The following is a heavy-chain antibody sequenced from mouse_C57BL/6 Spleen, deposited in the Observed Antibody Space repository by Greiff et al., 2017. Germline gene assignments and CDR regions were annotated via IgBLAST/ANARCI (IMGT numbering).Heavy chain of an antibody. CDR3: ARALYYYGSSPYGYFDV. J-gene: IGHJ1*03. CDR1: GYTFTDYN. D-gene: IGHD1-1*01. V-gene: IGHV1-18*01. CDR2: INPNNGGT. Sequence: VQLKESGPELVKPGASVTIPCKASGYTFTDYNMDWVKQSHGKSLEWIGDINPNNGGTIYNHKFKGKATLTVDKSSSTAYRALRCLTSEDTAVYYCARALYYYGSSPYGYFDVWGTGTPVTVSA.